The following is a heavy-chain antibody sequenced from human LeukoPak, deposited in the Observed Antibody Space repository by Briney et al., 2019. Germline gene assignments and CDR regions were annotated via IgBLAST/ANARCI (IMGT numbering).Heavy chain of an antibody. CDR3: ARDLRGATSYYFDY. CDR2: ISSSSSYI. CDR1: GFTFSSYS. Sequence: GGSLRLSCAASGFTFSSYSMNWVRQAPGKGLEWVSSISSSSSYIYYADSVKGRFTISRDNAKNSLYLQMNSLRAEDTAVYYCARDLRGATSYYFDYWGQGTLVTVSS. D-gene: IGHD1-26*01. V-gene: IGHV3-21*01. J-gene: IGHJ4*02.